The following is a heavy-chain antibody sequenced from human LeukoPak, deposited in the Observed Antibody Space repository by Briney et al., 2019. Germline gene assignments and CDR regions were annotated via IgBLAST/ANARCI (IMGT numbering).Heavy chain of an antibody. CDR3: ARLGLGYCSSTSCLASGDY. J-gene: IGHJ4*02. Sequence: SETLSLTCTVSGGSISSGGYYWSWIRQHAGKGLEWIGFINYSGSTYYNPSLKTRVTISVDSSKNQFSLKLSSVTAADTAVYYCARLGLGYCSSTSCLASGDYWGQGTLVTVSS. CDR1: GGSISSGGYY. V-gene: IGHV4-31*03. D-gene: IGHD2-2*01. CDR2: INYSGST.